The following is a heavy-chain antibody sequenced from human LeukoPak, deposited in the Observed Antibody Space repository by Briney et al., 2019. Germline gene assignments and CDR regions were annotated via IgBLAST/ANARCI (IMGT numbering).Heavy chain of an antibody. Sequence: EGSLRLSCAASGFTFSNYGMHWVRQAPGKGLEWVAFIRSDGSNKFYADSVKGRFTISRDNSKNTLYLQMNSLRAEDTAVHYCAKDRGIQLWSHDYWGQGTLVTVSS. CDR1: GFTFSNYG. CDR3: AKDRGIQLWSHDY. J-gene: IGHJ4*02. CDR2: IRSDGSNK. D-gene: IGHD5-18*01. V-gene: IGHV3-30*02.